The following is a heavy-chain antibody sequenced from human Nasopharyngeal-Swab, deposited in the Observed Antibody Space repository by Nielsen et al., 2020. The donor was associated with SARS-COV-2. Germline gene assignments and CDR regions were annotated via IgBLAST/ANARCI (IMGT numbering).Heavy chain of an antibody. J-gene: IGHJ6*02. Sequence: APVTVSYKASGYTFTSYGISWVRQAPGQGLEWMGWISSYNGNTNYVQKLQGRVTMTTDTSTSTAYMELRSLRSDDTAVYYCARDMVGATIYYYGMDVWGQGTTVTVSS. CDR3: ARDMVGATIYYYGMDV. CDR1: GYTFTSYG. CDR2: ISSYNGNT. V-gene: IGHV1-18*01. D-gene: IGHD1-26*01.